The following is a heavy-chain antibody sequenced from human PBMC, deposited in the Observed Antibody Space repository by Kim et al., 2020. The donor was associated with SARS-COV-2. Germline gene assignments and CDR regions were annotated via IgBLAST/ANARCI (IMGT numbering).Heavy chain of an antibody. J-gene: IGHJ4*02. CDR2: MSPTSDA. V-gene: IGHV1-8*01. Sequence: ASVKVSCKASGYTFTSLDVNWVRQAPGQGLEWMGWMSPTSDAGYAQKFQGRVTMTRDTSISTAYMELRSLTSEDTAIYYCARGIEAGVDYWGQGTLVTVSS. CDR3: ARGIEAGVDY. CDR1: GYTFTSLD. D-gene: IGHD6-19*01.